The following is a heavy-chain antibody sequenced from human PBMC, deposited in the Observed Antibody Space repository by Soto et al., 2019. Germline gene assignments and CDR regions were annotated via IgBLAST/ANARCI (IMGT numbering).Heavy chain of an antibody. CDR3: AGESSAYSRGWYYLDS. V-gene: IGHV4-30-4*01. CDR1: GGSITSGDYY. CDR2: IYYSGST. D-gene: IGHD3-22*01. Sequence: QVQLQESGPGLVKPSQTLSLTCTVSGGSITSGDYYWRWIRQTPGRGLEWIGYIYYSGSTYYNPSLKSRLTIPVDTSKNQFSLKLSSVIAADTVVYYFAGESSAYSRGWYYLDSWGQGPLVTVSS. J-gene: IGHJ4*02.